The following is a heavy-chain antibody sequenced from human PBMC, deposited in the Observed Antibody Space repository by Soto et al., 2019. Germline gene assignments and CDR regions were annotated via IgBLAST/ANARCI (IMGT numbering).Heavy chain of an antibody. D-gene: IGHD3-22*01. J-gene: IGHJ4*02. CDR1: GYTFSNHY. V-gene: IGHV1-46*01. Sequence: QVQLVQSGAEVKRPGASVKISCEASGYTFSNHYIHWVRQAPGQGLEWIGIINPSGGTASNEQKFQGRVTMTMDTSASTAYLMLSSLTSGDTAVYYCAREGSYYFDSRNDYWGQGTLVTVSS. CDR2: INPSGGTA. CDR3: AREGSYYFDSRNDY.